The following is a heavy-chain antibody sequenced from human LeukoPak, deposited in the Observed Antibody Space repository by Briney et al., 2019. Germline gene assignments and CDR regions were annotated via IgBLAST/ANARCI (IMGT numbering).Heavy chain of an antibody. J-gene: IGHJ4*02. CDR3: ATISGGVFDY. CDR2: INPSGGST. CDR1: GYTFTSYY. D-gene: IGHD3-16*01. Sequence: ASVKVSCKASGYTFTSYYMHWVRQAPGQGLEWMGIINPSGGSTSYAQKFQGRVTMTEDTSTDTAYMELSSLRSEDTAVYYCATISGGVFDYWGQGTLVTVSS. V-gene: IGHV1-46*01.